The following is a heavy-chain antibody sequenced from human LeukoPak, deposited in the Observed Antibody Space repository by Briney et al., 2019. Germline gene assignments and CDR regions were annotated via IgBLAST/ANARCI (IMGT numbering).Heavy chain of an antibody. J-gene: IGHJ4*02. CDR2: ISGDNGNT. Sequence: ASVKASCKSSGYSFTGYYMHWVRQAPGQGLEWMGWISGDNGNTNYAQNLQGRVTMTTDTSTSTAYMELRSLRYDDTAVYYCARDRYGVRSGSCDYWGQGTLVTISS. D-gene: IGHD1-26*01. CDR1: GYSFTGYY. V-gene: IGHV1-18*04. CDR3: ARDRYGVRSGSCDY.